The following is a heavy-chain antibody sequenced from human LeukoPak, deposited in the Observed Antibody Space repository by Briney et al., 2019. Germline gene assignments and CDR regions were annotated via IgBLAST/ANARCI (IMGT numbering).Heavy chain of an antibody. CDR3: VRSSGDC. D-gene: IGHD6-19*01. J-gene: IGHJ4*02. CDR1: GFTFSNYW. CDR2: INQDGSEK. Sequence: QTGGSLRLSCAASGFTFSNYWMSWVRQAPGKGLEWVANINQDGSEKYFVDSVKGRFTISRDHAKNSLYLQMNSLRVEDTAVYYCVRSSGDCWGQGTLVTVSS. V-gene: IGHV3-7*01.